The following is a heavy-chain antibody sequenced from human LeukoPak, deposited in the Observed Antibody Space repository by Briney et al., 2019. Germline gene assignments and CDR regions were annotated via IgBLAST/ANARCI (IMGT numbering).Heavy chain of an antibody. CDR2: IIPIFGTA. Sequence: SLKVSCKASGGTFSSYAISWVRQAPGQGLEWMGGIIPIFGTANYAQNFQGRVTITANKSTSTAYMELSSLRSEDTAVYYCARGGGYDTYYYYYMDFWGKGTTVTVSS. CDR1: GGTFSSYA. V-gene: IGHV1-69*06. CDR3: ARGGGYDTYYYYYMDF. J-gene: IGHJ6*03. D-gene: IGHD5-12*01.